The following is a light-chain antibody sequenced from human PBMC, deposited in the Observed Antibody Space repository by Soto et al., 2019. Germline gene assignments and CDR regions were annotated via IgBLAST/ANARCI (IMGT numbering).Light chain of an antibody. CDR2: GAS. J-gene: IGKJ1*01. V-gene: IGKV3-15*01. CDR3: QQYNNWRGP. Sequence: EIVMTQSPATLSVSPGERATLSCRASQSVSSNLAWYQQKPGQAPRLLIYGASTRATDIPARFSGSGSGTEFTLTINSLQSEDFAVYYCQQYNNWRGPFGQGTKVEL. CDR1: QSVSSN.